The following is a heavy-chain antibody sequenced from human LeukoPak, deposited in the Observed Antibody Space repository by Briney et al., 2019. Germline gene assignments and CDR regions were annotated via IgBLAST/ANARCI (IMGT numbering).Heavy chain of an antibody. CDR2: IYHSGST. J-gene: IGHJ6*03. CDR1: GYSISSGYY. V-gene: IGHV4-38-2*02. Sequence: SETLSLTCTVSGYSISSGYYWGWIRQPPGKGLEWIGSIYHSGSTYYNPSLKSRVTISVDTSKNQFSLKLGSVTAADTAVYYCARAPSDSSGYSSYYYYMDVWGKGTTVTVSS. D-gene: IGHD3-22*01. CDR3: ARAPSDSSGYSSYYYYMDV.